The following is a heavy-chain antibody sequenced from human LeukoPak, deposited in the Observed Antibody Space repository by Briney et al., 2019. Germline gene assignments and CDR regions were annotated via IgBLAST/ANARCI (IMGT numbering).Heavy chain of an antibody. J-gene: IGHJ5*02. CDR2: FDPIDSYT. CDR3: ARQGGNVCSGGSCYSVNWFDP. V-gene: IGHV5-10-1*01. Sequence: RAESLKISCKGSAYSITIYCISAVRQLPGKGLEWMGRFDPIDSYTNYSPSFQGHVTISADKSISTAYLQWSSLKASDTAMYYCARQGGNVCSGGSCYSVNWFDPWGQGTLVTVSS. D-gene: IGHD2-15*01. CDR1: AYSITIYC.